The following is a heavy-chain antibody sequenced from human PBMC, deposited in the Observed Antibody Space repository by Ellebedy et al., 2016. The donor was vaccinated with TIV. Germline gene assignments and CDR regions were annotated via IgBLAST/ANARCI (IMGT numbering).Heavy chain of an antibody. D-gene: IGHD3-22*01. V-gene: IGHV3-30-3*01. Sequence: GGSLRLXCAASGFTFSSYAMHWVRQAPGKGLEWVAVISYDGSNKYYADSVKGRFTISRDNSKNTLYLQMNSLRAEDTAVYYCASLADYYDSSGYIGDAFDIWGQGTMVTVSS. J-gene: IGHJ3*02. CDR1: GFTFSSYA. CDR2: ISYDGSNK. CDR3: ASLADYYDSSGYIGDAFDI.